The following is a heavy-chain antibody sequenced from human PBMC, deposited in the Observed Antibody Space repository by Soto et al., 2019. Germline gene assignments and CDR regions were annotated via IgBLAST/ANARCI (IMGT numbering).Heavy chain of an antibody. CDR2: IWYDGRTK. Sequence: GGSLRLSCAASGFTFSDYGMHWVRQAPGTGMERVAGIWYDGRTKYYADSAKGRFTISRDNSKNSVYLQMDSVSAEDTPVYYCTKSMAVAPGRLDPGGQGTVVAVSS. V-gene: IGHV3-33*06. CDR1: GFTFSDYG. J-gene: IGHJ5*02. CDR3: TKSMAVAPGRLDP. D-gene: IGHD6-19*01.